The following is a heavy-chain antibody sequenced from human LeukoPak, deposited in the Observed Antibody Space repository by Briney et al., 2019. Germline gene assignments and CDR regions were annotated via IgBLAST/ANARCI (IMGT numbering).Heavy chain of an antibody. CDR3: ARAPPWFDP. V-gene: IGHV4-61*02. CDR2: IYTSGST. J-gene: IGHJ5*02. CDR1: GGSISSGSYY. Sequence: SQTLSLTCTVSGGSISSGSYYWSWIRQPAGKGLEWIGRIYTSGSTNYNPSLKSRVTISVDTSKNQFSLKLSSVTAADTAVYYCARAPPWFDPWGQGTLATVSS.